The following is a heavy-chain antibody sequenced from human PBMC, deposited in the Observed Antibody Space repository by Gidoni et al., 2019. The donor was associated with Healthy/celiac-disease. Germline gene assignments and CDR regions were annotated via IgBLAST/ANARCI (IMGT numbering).Heavy chain of an antibody. D-gene: IGHD4-17*01. V-gene: IGHV2-5*01. CDR2: IYWNDDK. CDR3: AHREDYGDYYPFDY. CDR1: GFSLSPSGVG. Sequence: QITLKESGPTLVKPTQTLTLTCTFSGFSLSPSGVGVVWIRQPQGKALEWLALIYWNDDKSYSPSLKSRITITKETSKNQVVLTMTNMDPVDTATYYCAHREDYGDYYPFDYWGQGTLVTVSS. J-gene: IGHJ4*02.